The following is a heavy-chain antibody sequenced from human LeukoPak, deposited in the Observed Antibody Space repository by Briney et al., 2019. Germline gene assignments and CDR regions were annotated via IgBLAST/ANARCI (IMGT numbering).Heavy chain of an antibody. CDR3: ATTPLYYYDSSGYYSDY. V-gene: IGHV3-23*01. Sequence: PGGSLRLSCAASGFTFSNYAMRWVRQAPGKGLEWVSAISGSGGSTYYADSVKGRFTISRDNSKNTLYLQMKSLRAEDTAIYYCATTPLYYYDSSGYYSDYWGQGTLVTVSS. D-gene: IGHD3-22*01. CDR2: ISGSGGST. J-gene: IGHJ4*02. CDR1: GFTFSNYA.